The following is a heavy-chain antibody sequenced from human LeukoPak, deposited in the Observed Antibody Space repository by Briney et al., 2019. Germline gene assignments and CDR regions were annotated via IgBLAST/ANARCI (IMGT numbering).Heavy chain of an antibody. V-gene: IGHV3-23*01. Sequence: AGSLSLSCAASGFTFSSYAMSWVRQVQGKGQEWGSAISASGGSTYYADPVKGRFTISRDNSKNTLYLQMNSLRAEDTAVYYCAKAPMIVVVNFDYWGQGTLVTVSS. J-gene: IGHJ4*02. CDR2: ISASGGST. CDR3: AKAPMIVVVNFDY. CDR1: GFTFSSYA. D-gene: IGHD3-22*01.